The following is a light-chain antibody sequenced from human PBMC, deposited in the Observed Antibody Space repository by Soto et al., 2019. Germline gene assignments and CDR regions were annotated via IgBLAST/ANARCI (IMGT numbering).Light chain of an antibody. V-gene: IGKV3-11*01. J-gene: IGKJ4*01. CDR1: QSVSSY. CDR3: QQFSSYPLT. Sequence: IVLTQSPSTLSLSPGERATLSCGASQSVSSYLAWYQQKPGQAPRLLIYDASNRATGIPDRFSGGGSGTDFTLTISRLEPEDFAVYYCQQFSSYPLTFGGGTKVDIK. CDR2: DAS.